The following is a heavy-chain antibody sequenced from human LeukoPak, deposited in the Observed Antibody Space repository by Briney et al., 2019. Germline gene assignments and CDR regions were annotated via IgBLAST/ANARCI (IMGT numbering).Heavy chain of an antibody. CDR1: GGSNRSYY. CDR3: ARHVWLGPFDI. J-gene: IGHJ3*02. D-gene: IGHD3-16*01. CDR2: IYSSGTT. Sequence: PSETLSLTCTVSGGSNRSYYWSWIRQPPGKGLEWIGYIYSSGTTYYNPSLKSRVTISLDTSKTQFSLKLSSVTAADTAIYYCARHVWLGPFDIWGQGTMVTVSS. V-gene: IGHV4-59*08.